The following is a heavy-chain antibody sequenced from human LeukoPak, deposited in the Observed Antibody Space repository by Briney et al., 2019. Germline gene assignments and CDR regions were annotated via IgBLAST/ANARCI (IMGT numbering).Heavy chain of an antibody. D-gene: IGHD6-19*01. CDR1: GGSFSGYY. CDR3: ARVKAVAGTLPHLLDY. V-gene: IGHV4-34*01. J-gene: IGHJ4*01. CDR2: INHRGST. Sequence: SETLSLTCAVYGGSFSGYYWSWIRQPPGKGLEWIGEINHRGSTSYNPSLKSRLTISNDKFKNQFSLKLTSVTVADTAVYFCARVKAVAGTLPHLLDYWGQGTLVTVSS.